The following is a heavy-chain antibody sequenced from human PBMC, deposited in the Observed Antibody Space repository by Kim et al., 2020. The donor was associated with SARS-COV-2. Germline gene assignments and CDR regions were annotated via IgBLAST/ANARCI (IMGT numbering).Heavy chain of an antibody. CDR1: GFTFSSYA. CDR3: AKRVAVAGPSFDY. D-gene: IGHD6-19*01. CDR2: ISGSGETS. J-gene: IGHJ4*02. Sequence: GGSLRLSCAASGFTFSSYAMSWVRQAPGKGLEWVSGISGSGETSSYADSVKGRFTVSRDNSKITLYLQMNSLTVEDTAVYYCAKRVAVAGPSFDYWGQGT. V-gene: IGHV3-23*01.